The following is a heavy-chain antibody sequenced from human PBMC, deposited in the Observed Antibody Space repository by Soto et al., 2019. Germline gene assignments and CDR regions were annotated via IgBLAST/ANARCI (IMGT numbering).Heavy chain of an antibody. V-gene: IGHV3-9*01. CDR3: AKDLGLDCSSTSCYGDYYYYGMDV. CDR1: GFTFDDYA. CDR2: ISWNSGSI. D-gene: IGHD2-2*01. J-gene: IGHJ6*02. Sequence: SLRLSCAASGFTFDDYAMHWVRQAPGKGLEWVSGISWNSGSIGYADSVKGRFTISRDNAKNSLYLQMNSLRAEDTALYYCAKDLGLDCSSTSCYGDYYYYGMDVWGQGTTVTVSS.